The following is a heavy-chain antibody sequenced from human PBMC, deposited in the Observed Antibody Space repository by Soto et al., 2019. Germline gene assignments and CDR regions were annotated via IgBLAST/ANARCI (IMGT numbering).Heavy chain of an antibody. CDR2: INHSGST. Sequence: ETLSLTCAAYGGSFSGYYWSWIRQPPGKGLEWIGEINHSGSTNYNPSLKSRVTISVDTSKNQFSLKLSSVTAADTAVYYCEYGGVTVNTYYWGQGTLVTVSS. D-gene: IGHD4-17*01. V-gene: IGHV4-34*01. J-gene: IGHJ4*02. CDR3: EYGGVTVNTYY. CDR1: GGSFSGYY.